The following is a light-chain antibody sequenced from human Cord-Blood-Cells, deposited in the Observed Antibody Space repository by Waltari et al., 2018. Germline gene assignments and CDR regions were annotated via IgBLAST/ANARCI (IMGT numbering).Light chain of an antibody. V-gene: IGKV1-39*01. CDR3: QQSYSTLLFT. CDR2: AAS. J-gene: IGKJ3*01. CDR1: QSISSY. Sequence: DIQMTQSPSSLSASVGDRVTITCRASQSISSYLNWYQQKPGKAPKLLIYAASSLQSGVPSRFSGSLSGTDFTLTISSLQPEDFATYYCQQSYSTLLFTFGPGTKVDIK.